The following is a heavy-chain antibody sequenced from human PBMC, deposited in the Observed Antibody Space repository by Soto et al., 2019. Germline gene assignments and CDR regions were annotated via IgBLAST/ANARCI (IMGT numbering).Heavy chain of an antibody. J-gene: IGHJ6*02. V-gene: IGHV3-11*06. Sequence: GGSLRLSCAASGFTFSDYYMSWIRQAPGKGLEWVSYISSSSSYTNYADSVKGRFTISRDNAKNSLYLQMNSLRAEDTAVYYCARDKGQQLVWVPYYYYGMDVWGQGTTVTVSS. CDR2: ISSSSSYT. CDR1: GFTFSDYY. D-gene: IGHD6-13*01. CDR3: ARDKGQQLVWVPYYYYGMDV.